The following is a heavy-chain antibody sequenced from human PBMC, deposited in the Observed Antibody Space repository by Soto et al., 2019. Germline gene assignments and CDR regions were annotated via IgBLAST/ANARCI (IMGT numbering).Heavy chain of an antibody. CDR3: ARGRYGDY. J-gene: IGHJ4*02. Sequence: QVHLVQSGAEVKKPGASVKVSCKGSGYAVTTYGITWVRQAPGQGLEWMGWISAHNGNTNYAQKLQGRVTVTRDTSTSTAYIELRSLRSDDTAVYYCARGRYGDYWGQGALVTVSS. V-gene: IGHV1-18*01. CDR2: ISAHNGNT. D-gene: IGHD1-1*01. CDR1: GYAVTTYG.